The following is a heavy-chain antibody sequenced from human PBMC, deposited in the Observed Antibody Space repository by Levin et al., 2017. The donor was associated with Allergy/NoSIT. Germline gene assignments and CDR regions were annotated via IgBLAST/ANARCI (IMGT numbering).Heavy chain of an antibody. V-gene: IGHV3-7*01. D-gene: IGHD2-2*01. J-gene: IGHJ6*02. CDR1: GFTFSSYW. CDR3: ARVVPAAKWFYYYYGMDV. Sequence: GGSLRLSCAASGFTFSSYWMSWVRQAPGKGLEWVANIKQDGSEKYYVDSVKGRFTISRDNAKNSLYLQMNSLRAEDTAVYYCARVVPAAKWFYYYYGMDVWGQGTTVTVSS. CDR2: IKQDGSEK.